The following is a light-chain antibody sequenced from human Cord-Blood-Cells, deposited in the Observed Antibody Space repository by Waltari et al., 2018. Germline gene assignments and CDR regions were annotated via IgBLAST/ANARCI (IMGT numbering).Light chain of an antibody. CDR3: QQSYSTV. V-gene: IGKV1-39*01. Sequence: DIQMTQSPSSLSASVGDRVTITCRASQSISSYLNWYQQKPGKAPKLLIYAASSLQSGVPSRFSGSGSGTDFTLNISSLQPEDFATYYCQQSYSTVFGPGTKVDIK. J-gene: IGKJ3*01. CDR2: AAS. CDR1: QSISSY.